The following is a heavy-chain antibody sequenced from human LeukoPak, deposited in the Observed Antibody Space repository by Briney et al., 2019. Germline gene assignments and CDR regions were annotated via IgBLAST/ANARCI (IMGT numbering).Heavy chain of an antibody. CDR3: ARGKWELLSKYYFDY. D-gene: IGHD1-26*01. CDR1: GYTFTSYY. V-gene: IGHV1-46*01. J-gene: IGHJ4*02. Sequence: ASVKVSCKASGYTFTSYYMHWVRQAPGQGLEWMGIINPSGGSTSYAQKFQGRVTMTRDTSASTVYMELSSLRSEDTAVYYRARGKWELLSKYYFDYWGQGTLVTVSS. CDR2: INPSGGST.